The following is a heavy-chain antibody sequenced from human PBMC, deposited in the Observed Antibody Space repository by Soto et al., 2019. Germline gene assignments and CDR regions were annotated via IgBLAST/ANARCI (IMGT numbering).Heavy chain of an antibody. V-gene: IGHV4-34*01. J-gene: IGHJ4*02. CDR1: GGSFSGYY. CDR3: ARASVGPPGGGSWIMPFDF. Sequence: PSETLSLTCAVYGGSFSGYYWSWIRQPPGKGLEWIGEINHSGSTNYNPSLKSRVTISVDTSKNHFSLRLTSVTAADTAVYYCARASVGPPGGGSWIMPFDFWGQGTRVTVSS. CDR2: INHSGST. D-gene: IGHD2-15*01.